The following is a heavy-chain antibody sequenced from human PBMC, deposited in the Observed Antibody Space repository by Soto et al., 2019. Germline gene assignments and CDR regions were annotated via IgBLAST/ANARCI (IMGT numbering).Heavy chain of an antibody. V-gene: IGHV2-5*02. D-gene: IGHD2-21*02. CDR3: AHGSCFGADCYPNPYFDF. CDR2: IYWDDDK. Sequence: QITLKESGPTLVKPTHTLTLTCTFSGFSLSTTEEGVGWIRQPPGKAPEWLALIYWDDDKRYSPSLKTRLTITKDPSKNQVVLTVTNVDPVDTATYYCAHGSCFGADCYPNPYFDFWGQGILVTVSS. J-gene: IGHJ4*02. CDR1: GFSLSTTEEG.